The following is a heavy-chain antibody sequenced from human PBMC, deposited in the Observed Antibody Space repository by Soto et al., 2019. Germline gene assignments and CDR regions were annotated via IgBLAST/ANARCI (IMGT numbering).Heavy chain of an antibody. CDR1: GFTFSSYA. D-gene: IGHD3-16*01. CDR3: ARDSAIMITFGGAPSY. V-gene: IGHV3-30-3*01. J-gene: IGHJ4*02. Sequence: QVQLVESGGGVVQPGRSLRLSCAASGFTFSSYAMHWVRQAPGKGLEWVAVISYDGSNKYYADSVKGRFTISRDNSKNTLYLQMNSLRAEDTAVYYCARDSAIMITFGGAPSYWGQGTLVTVSS. CDR2: ISYDGSNK.